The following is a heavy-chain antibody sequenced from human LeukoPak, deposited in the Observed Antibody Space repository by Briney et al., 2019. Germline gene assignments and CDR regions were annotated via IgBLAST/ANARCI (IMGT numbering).Heavy chain of an antibody. J-gene: IGHJ5*02. V-gene: IGHV3-74*01. Sequence: PGGSLRLSCAASGFTFSSYWMHWVRQAPGKGLVWFSRINTDGSSTSYADSVKGRFTISRDNAKNTLYLQMSSLRAEDTAVYYCARDLGYCSSTSCYRWFDPWGQGTPVTVSS. CDR1: GFTFSSYW. CDR3: ARDLGYCSSTSCYRWFDP. CDR2: INTDGSST. D-gene: IGHD2-2*02.